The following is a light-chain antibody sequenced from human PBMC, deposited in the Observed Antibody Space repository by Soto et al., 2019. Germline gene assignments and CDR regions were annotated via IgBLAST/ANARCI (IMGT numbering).Light chain of an antibody. CDR1: QSISSY. CDR3: QQSYSTPLIT. J-gene: IGKJ5*01. Sequence: DIQMTQSPSSLSASVGDRVTITCRASQSISSYLNWYQQKPGKAPKLLIYAASSLQSGVPSRFSGSGSGTDFTLTISSLQPEDFATYYCQQSYSTPLITFGQGTGLEIK. V-gene: IGKV1-39*01. CDR2: AAS.